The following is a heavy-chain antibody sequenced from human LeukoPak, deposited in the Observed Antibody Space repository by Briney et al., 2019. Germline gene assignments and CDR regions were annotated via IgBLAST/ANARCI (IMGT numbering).Heavy chain of an antibody. Sequence: PGGSLRLSCAASGFTFSSYAMSWVRQAPGKGLEWVSAISGSGGSTYYADSVKGRFTISRDNSKNTLYLQMNSLRAEDTAVYYCAKLENHGGNSNVDYWGQGTLVTVSS. CDR1: GFTFSSYA. D-gene: IGHD4-23*01. CDR2: ISGSGGST. V-gene: IGHV3-23*01. J-gene: IGHJ4*02. CDR3: AKLENHGGNSNVDY.